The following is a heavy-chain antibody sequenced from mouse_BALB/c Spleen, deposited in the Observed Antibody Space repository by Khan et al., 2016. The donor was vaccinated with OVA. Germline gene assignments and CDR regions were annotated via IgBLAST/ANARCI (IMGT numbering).Heavy chain of an antibody. CDR2: INPTSGYT. CDR3: ARDRIDY. V-gene: IGHV1-7*01. Sequence: VQLQQSGAELAKPGASVKMSCKASGYTFTSYWMHWIKQRPGQGLEWIGYINPTSGYTDYNQKFKDKATLTADKSSSTAYMQLSSLTSAYSAVYSCARDRIDYWGQGTALTVSS. J-gene: IGHJ2*01. CDR1: GYTFTSYW.